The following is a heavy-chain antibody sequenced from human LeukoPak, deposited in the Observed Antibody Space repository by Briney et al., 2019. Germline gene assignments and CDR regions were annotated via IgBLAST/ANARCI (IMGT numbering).Heavy chain of an antibody. CDR3: AREGAYCYYYGMDV. CDR2: ISYDGSNK. V-gene: IGHV3-30-3*01. CDR1: GFTFSSYA. J-gene: IGHJ6*02. Sequence: GGSLRLSCAASGFTFSSYAMHWVRQAPGKGLEWVAVISYDGSNKYYADSVKGRFIISRDNSKNTLYLQMNSLRAEDTAVYYCAREGAYCYYYGMDVWGQGTTVTVSS. D-gene: IGHD4/OR15-4a*01.